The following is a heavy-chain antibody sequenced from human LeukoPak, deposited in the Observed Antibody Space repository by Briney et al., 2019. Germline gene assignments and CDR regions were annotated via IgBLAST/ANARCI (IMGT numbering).Heavy chain of an antibody. Sequence: ASVKVSCKASGYTFTSYYMHWVRQAPGQGLEWMGIVNPSGGSTSYAQKFQGRVTMTRDTSTSTVYMELSSLRSEDTAVYYCARGPGYCSSTSCYADWFDPWGQGTLVTVSS. V-gene: IGHV1-46*01. D-gene: IGHD2-2*01. CDR2: VNPSGGST. CDR1: GYTFTSYY. J-gene: IGHJ5*02. CDR3: ARGPGYCSSTSCYADWFDP.